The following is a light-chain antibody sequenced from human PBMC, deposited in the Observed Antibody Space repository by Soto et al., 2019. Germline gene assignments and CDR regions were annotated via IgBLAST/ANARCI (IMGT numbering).Light chain of an antibody. V-gene: IGLV2-14*01. Sequence: QSVLTQPASVSGSPGQSITISCTGTASDVGGYNYVSWYQQHPGKAPKLMIHAVSNRPSGISSRFSGSKSGNTASLTISGLQSEDEADYFCCSYTSRTTHVFGTGTKVTVL. CDR2: AVS. CDR3: CSYTSRTTHV. CDR1: ASDVGGYNY. J-gene: IGLJ1*01.